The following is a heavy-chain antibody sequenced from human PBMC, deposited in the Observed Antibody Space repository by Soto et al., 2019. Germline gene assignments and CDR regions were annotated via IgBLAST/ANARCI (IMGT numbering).Heavy chain of an antibody. CDR3: AKRDGSGWYYFDY. Sequence: GGSLRLSCAASGFTFSNYGMHWVRLAPGKELEWMALISHDVNNKYYADSVKGRFTISKDNSKNTLYLQMNSLRSVDKAVYYFAKRDGSGWYYFDYWSLGTLVTVSS. D-gene: IGHD6-19*01. J-gene: IGHJ4*01. CDR2: ISHDVNNK. CDR1: GFTFSNYG. V-gene: IGHV3-30*18.